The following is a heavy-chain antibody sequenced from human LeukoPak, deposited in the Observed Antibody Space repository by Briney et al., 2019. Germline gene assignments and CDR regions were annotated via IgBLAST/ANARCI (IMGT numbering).Heavy chain of an antibody. D-gene: IGHD3-3*01. CDR3: ARVRTKTIFGASDAFDL. V-gene: IGHV4-39*01. J-gene: IGHJ3*01. CDR1: GGSISSSSYY. Sequence: SETLSLTCTVSGGSISSSSYYWGWIRQPPGKGLEWIGSFYYSGSTYYNPSLKSRVTISVDTSKNQFSLKLSSVTAADTAVYYCARVRTKTIFGASDAFDLWGQGTLVTVSS. CDR2: FYYSGST.